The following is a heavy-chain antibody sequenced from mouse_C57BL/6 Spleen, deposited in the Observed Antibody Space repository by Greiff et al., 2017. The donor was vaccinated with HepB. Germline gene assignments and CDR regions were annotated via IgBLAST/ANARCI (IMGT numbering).Heavy chain of an antibody. J-gene: IGHJ2*01. CDR3: ARVYYYGTHDY. CDR2: IDPSDSYT. V-gene: IGHV1-50*01. D-gene: IGHD1-1*01. Sequence: QVQLQQPGAELVKPGASVKLSCKASGYTFTSYWMQWVKQRPGQGLEWIGEIDPSDSYTNYNQKFKGKATLTVDTSSSTAYMQLSSLTSEDSAVYYCARVYYYGTHDYWGQGTTLTVSS. CDR1: GYTFTSYW.